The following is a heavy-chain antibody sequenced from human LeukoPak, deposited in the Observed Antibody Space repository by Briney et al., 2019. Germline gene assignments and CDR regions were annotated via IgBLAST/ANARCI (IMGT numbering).Heavy chain of an antibody. Sequence: SETLSLTCTVSGDPINNYYWSWIRQPPGKGLEWIGYIYYSGSTNYSPSLKSRVTISVDTSKNQFSLKLSSVTAADTAVYYCARFHLPYYYDSSGYYQSPYDAFDIWGQGTMVTVSS. V-gene: IGHV4-59*12. J-gene: IGHJ3*02. CDR1: GDPINNYY. CDR2: IYYSGST. CDR3: ARFHLPYYYDSSGYYQSPYDAFDI. D-gene: IGHD3-22*01.